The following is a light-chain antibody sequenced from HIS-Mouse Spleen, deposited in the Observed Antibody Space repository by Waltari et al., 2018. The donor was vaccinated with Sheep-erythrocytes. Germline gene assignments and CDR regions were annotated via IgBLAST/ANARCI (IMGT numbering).Light chain of an antibody. CDR3: QQSYSTPQFT. V-gene: IGKV1-39*01. Sequence: DIQMTQSPSSLSASVGDRVTITCRASQSISSYLNWYQQKPGKAPKLLIYAESSLQSGVPSRFSGSGSVTDFTLTISSLQPEDFATYYCQQSYSTPQFTFGPGTKVDIK. CDR1: QSISSY. CDR2: AES. J-gene: IGKJ3*01.